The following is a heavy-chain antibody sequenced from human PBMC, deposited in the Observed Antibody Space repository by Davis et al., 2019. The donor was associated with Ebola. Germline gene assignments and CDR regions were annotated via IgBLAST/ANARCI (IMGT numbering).Heavy chain of an antibody. Sequence: AASVKVSCKASGYTFTSYGISWVRQAPGQGLEWMGWINAGNGNTKYSQKFQGRVTITRDTSASTAYMELSSLRSEDTAVYYCARWKRDYGSFEYWGQGTLVTVSS. CDR1: GYTFTSYG. D-gene: IGHD4-17*01. CDR3: ARWKRDYGSFEY. V-gene: IGHV1-3*01. CDR2: INAGNGNT. J-gene: IGHJ4*02.